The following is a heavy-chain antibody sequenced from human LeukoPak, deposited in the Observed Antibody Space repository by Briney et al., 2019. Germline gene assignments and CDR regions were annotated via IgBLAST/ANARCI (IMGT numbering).Heavy chain of an antibody. Sequence: GSLRLSCAASGFTFSSYGMHWVRQAPGKGLEWVAFIRNDGSNKYYVDSVKGRFTISRDSSKNTLYLQMNSLRAEDTAVYYCARAGPSSSWHQFDYWGQGTLVTVSS. CDR2: IRNDGSNK. J-gene: IGHJ4*02. V-gene: IGHV3-30*02. D-gene: IGHD6-13*01. CDR3: ARAGPSSSWHQFDY. CDR1: GFTFSSYG.